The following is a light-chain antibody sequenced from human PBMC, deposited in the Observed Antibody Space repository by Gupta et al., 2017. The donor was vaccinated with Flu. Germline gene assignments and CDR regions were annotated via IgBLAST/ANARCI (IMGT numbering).Light chain of an antibody. V-gene: IGKV2-28*01. CDR2: LGS. Sequence: VTPGEPASISCRSSQSLLHSNGYNYLDWYLQKPGQSPQLLIYLGSNRASGVPDRFSGSGSGTDFTLKISRVEAEDVGVYYCMQSLRTPYTFGQGTKLEIK. CDR1: QSLLHSNGYNY. CDR3: MQSLRTPYT. J-gene: IGKJ2*01.